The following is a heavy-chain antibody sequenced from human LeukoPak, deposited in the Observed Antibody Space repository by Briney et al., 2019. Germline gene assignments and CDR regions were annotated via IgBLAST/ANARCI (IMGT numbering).Heavy chain of an antibody. V-gene: IGHV3-30*02. Sequence: PGGSLRLSCAASGFTFSSYGMHWVRQAPGKGLEWVAIIRYDGSNKYYADSVKGRFTISRDNSKNTLYLQMNSLRAEDTAVYYCAKDRVVTPHYYYYMDVWGKGTTVTVSS. CDR1: GFTFSSYG. CDR3: AKDRVVTPHYYYYMDV. D-gene: IGHD4-23*01. J-gene: IGHJ6*03. CDR2: IRYDGSNK.